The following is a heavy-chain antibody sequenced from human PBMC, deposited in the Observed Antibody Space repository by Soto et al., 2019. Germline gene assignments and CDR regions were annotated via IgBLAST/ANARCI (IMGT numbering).Heavy chain of an antibody. CDR1: GDSISSYY. D-gene: IGHD6-13*01. V-gene: IGHV4-59*08. CDR2: IHYSGST. CDR3: ATSSRSSSWFYYFDY. J-gene: IGHJ4*02. Sequence: PSETLSLTCTVSGDSISSYYFNWIRQPPGRGLEWIGYIHYSGSTNYNPSLKSRVTMSVDTSKNQFSLKLSSVTAADTAVYYCATSSRSSSWFYYFDYWGQGTLVTVSS.